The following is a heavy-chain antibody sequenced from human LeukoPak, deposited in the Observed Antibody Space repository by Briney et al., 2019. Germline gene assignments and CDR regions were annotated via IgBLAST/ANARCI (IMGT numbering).Heavy chain of an antibody. CDR1: GFTFGSFS. CDR2: ISSSSSYI. Sequence: PGGSLRLSCAASGFTFGSFSMTWDRQAPGRGRGWVSSISSSSSYIYYADSVKGRFTISRDNAKNSLYLQMNSLRAEDTAVYYCARQDYGVVKYYFDYWGQGTLVTVSS. D-gene: IGHD4-17*01. CDR3: ARQDYGVVKYYFDY. J-gene: IGHJ4*02. V-gene: IGHV3-21*01.